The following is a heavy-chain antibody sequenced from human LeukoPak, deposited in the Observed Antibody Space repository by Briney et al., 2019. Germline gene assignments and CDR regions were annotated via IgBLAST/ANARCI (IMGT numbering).Heavy chain of an antibody. J-gene: IGHJ4*02. D-gene: IGHD5-18*01. CDR3: ARDRGYSYAHPLDY. Sequence: GGSLRLSCAASGFTFSSYWMSWVRQAPGKGLEWVANIKQDGSNKYYADSVKGRFTISRDNSKNTLYLQMNSLRAEDTAVYYCARDRGYSYAHPLDYWGQGTLVTVSS. CDR1: GFTFSSYW. CDR2: IKQDGSNK. V-gene: IGHV3-7*01.